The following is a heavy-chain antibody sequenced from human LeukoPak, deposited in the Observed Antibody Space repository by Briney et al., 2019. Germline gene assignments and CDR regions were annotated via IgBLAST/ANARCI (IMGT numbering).Heavy chain of an antibody. Sequence: GASVKVSCKASGRTFSSYAISWVRQAPGQGLEWMGGIIPIFGTANYAQKFQGRVTITADESTSTAYMELSSLRSEDTAVYYCAGARIGVVTYFDYWGQGTLVTVSS. CDR1: GRTFSSYA. D-gene: IGHD3-3*01. V-gene: IGHV1-69*13. J-gene: IGHJ4*02. CDR3: AGARIGVVTYFDY. CDR2: IIPIFGTA.